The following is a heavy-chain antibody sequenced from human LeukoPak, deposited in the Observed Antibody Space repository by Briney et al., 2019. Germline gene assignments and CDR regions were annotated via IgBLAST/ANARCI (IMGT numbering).Heavy chain of an antibody. CDR1: GFTFSGYW. D-gene: IGHD1-1*01. V-gene: IGHV3-74*01. Sequence: RQSLTLSCAVSGFTFSGYWMHWVRQLHGKGRVWVSRINTDGSITNYADSVKGRFTTSRDNAKNTLYLQMNTLGADDTALYYCGRDLGGLNWNSLDYWGQGTLVTVSS. CDR2: INTDGSIT. J-gene: IGHJ4*02. CDR3: GRDLGGLNWNSLDY.